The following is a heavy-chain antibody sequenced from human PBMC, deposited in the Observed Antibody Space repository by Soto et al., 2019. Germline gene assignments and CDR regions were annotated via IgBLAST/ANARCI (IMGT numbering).Heavy chain of an antibody. Sequence: QVQLVESGGGVVQPGRSLRLSCAASGFTFSSYGMHLVRQAPGKGLEWVAVISYDGSNKYYADSVKGRFTISRDNSKNTLYLQMNSLRAEDTAVYYCAKVRSSSGSYADLDYWGQGTLVTVSS. D-gene: IGHD3-10*01. J-gene: IGHJ4*02. CDR2: ISYDGSNK. CDR3: AKVRSSSGSYADLDY. CDR1: GFTFSSYG. V-gene: IGHV3-30*18.